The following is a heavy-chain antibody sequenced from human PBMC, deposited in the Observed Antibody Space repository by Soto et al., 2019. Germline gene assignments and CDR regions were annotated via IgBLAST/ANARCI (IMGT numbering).Heavy chain of an antibody. CDR1: GGSISSGDYY. Sequence: SETLSLTCTVSGGSISSGDYYWSWIRQPPGKGLEWIGYIYYSGSTYYNPSLKSRVTISVDTSKNQFSLKLSSVTAADTAVYYCAREKVVAARFIYYYYGMDVWGQGTTVTVSS. V-gene: IGHV4-30-4*01. J-gene: IGHJ6*02. CDR3: AREKVVAARFIYYYYGMDV. D-gene: IGHD6-6*01. CDR2: IYYSGST.